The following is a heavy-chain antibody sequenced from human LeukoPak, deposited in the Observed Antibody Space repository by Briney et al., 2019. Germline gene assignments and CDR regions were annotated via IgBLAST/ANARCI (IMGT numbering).Heavy chain of an antibody. V-gene: IGHV3-9*01. Sequence: GRSLRLSCAASGFTFDDYAMHWVRQAPGRGLEWVSGISWNSGSIGYADSVKGRFTIYRDNAKNSVYLQMNSLRAEDTALYYCAKDSGYSYGTTFYYYYGMDVWGQGTTVTVSS. D-gene: IGHD5-18*01. CDR1: GFTFDDYA. J-gene: IGHJ6*02. CDR2: ISWNSGSI. CDR3: AKDSGYSYGTTFYYYYGMDV.